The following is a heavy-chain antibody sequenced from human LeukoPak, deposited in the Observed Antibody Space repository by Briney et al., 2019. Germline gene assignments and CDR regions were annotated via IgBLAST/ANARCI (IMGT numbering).Heavy chain of an antibody. J-gene: IGHJ4*02. D-gene: IGHD3-22*01. V-gene: IGHV4-38-2*02. Sequence: SETLSLTCTVSGYSISSGYYWGWIRQPPGKGLEWIGSVYHSGSTFYNPSLKSRVTILVDTSKNQFSLKLTSVTAADTAVYYCARPDYYYDSSAYYFDYWGQGTLVTVSS. CDR3: ARPDYYYDSSAYYFDY. CDR1: GYSISSGYY. CDR2: VYHSGST.